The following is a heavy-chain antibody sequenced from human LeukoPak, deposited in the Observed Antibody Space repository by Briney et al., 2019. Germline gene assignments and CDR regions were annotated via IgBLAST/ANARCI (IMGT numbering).Heavy chain of an antibody. D-gene: IGHD4-23*01. CDR2: IHYSGIT. Sequence: PSETQSLTCTVSGGSITSSGYYWGSIRQPPGKGLEWIASIHYSGITYYNPSLKSRVTISVDTSKNQFSLKLSSVTAADTAVYYCARYGGQSEFDYWGQGTLVTVSS. V-gene: IGHV4-39*01. J-gene: IGHJ4*02. CDR3: ARYGGQSEFDY. CDR1: GGSITSSGYY.